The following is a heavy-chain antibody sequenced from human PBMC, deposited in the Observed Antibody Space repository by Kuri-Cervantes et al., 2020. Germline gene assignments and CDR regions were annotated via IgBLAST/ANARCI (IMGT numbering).Heavy chain of an antibody. V-gene: IGHV3-33*01. CDR3: ARDLSSSAGCDY. Sequence: GESLKISCAASGFTFSSYGMHWVRQAPGKGLEWVAVIWYDGSNKYYADSVKGRFTISRDNSKNTLYLQMNSLRAEDTAVYYCARDLSSSAGCDYWGQGTLVTVFS. D-gene: IGHD2/OR15-2a*01. CDR1: GFTFSSYG. J-gene: IGHJ4*02. CDR2: IWYDGSNK.